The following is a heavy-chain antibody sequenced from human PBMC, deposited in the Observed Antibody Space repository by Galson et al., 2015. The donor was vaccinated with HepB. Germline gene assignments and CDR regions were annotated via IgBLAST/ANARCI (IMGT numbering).Heavy chain of an antibody. J-gene: IGHJ4*02. V-gene: IGHV3-30-3*01. D-gene: IGHD4-17*01. Sequence: SLRLSCAASGFTFSSYAMHWVRQAPGKGLEWVAVISYDGSNKYYADSVKGRFTISRDNSKNTLYLQMNSLRAEDTAVYYCAREAYGDYVFSYWGQGTLVTVSS. CDR3: AREAYGDYVFSY. CDR1: GFTFSSYA. CDR2: ISYDGSNK.